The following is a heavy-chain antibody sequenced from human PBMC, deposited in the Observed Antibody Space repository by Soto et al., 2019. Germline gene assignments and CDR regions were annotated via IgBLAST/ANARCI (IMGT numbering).Heavy chain of an antibody. J-gene: IGHJ6*02. D-gene: IGHD3-3*01. CDR3: ASRGYDFWSGYPGLYYGMDV. V-gene: IGHV1-8*01. CDR2: MNPNSGNT. Sequence: GASVKVSCKASGYTFTSYDINWVRQATGQGLEWMGWMNPNSGNTGYAQKFQGRVTMTRNTSISTAYMELSSLRSEDTAVYYCASRGYDFWSGYPGLYYGMDVWGQGTTVTVSS. CDR1: GYTFTSYD.